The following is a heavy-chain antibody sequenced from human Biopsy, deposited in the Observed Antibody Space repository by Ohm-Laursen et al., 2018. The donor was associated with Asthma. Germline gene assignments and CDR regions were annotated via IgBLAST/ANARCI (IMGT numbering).Heavy chain of an antibody. Sequence: SVKVSCKASGYTVTRYAINWVRQAPGQGLEWMGWINTNTGNPTYAQGFTGRFVFSLDTSVNTAHLQTNSLKAEDTAVYYCARMISYYHEMRAPFFDYWGQGTLVTVSS. CDR1: GYTVTRYA. V-gene: IGHV7-4-1*02. CDR3: ARMISYYHEMRAPFFDY. CDR2: INTNTGNP. D-gene: IGHD3-22*01. J-gene: IGHJ4*02.